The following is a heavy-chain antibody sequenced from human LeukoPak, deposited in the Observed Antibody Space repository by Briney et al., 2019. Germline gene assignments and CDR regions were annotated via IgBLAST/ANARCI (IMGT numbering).Heavy chain of an antibody. CDR1: GGSFSGYY. J-gene: IGHJ4*02. CDR2: IYYSVST. CDR3: ARDIYYYDSSGSQTLDY. V-gene: IGHV4-34*11. Sequence: SETLSLTCAVYGGSFSGYYWSWIRQPPGKGLEWIGSIYYSVSTYYNPSLTSRVPMSVDTSKNQFSLKLSSVTAADTAVYYCARDIYYYDSSGSQTLDYWGQGTLVTVSS. D-gene: IGHD3-22*01.